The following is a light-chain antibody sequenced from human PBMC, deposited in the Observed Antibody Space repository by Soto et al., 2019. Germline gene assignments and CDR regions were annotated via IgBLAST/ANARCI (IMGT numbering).Light chain of an antibody. CDR1: QSVSSN. J-gene: IGKJ4*01. CDR3: QQYNNWPPLT. Sequence: EIVMTQSPATLSVSPGDRATLSCRASQSVSSNLAWYQQNPGQAPRLLIYGASTRATGIPARFSGSGSGTEFTLTISSLQSEDFAVYYCQQYNNWPPLTFGGGTQVEIK. CDR2: GAS. V-gene: IGKV3-15*01.